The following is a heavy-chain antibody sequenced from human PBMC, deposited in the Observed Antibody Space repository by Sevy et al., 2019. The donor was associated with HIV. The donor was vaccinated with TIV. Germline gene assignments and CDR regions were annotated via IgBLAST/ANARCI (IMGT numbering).Heavy chain of an antibody. V-gene: IGHV1-69*13. CDR2: TIPIFGTA. J-gene: IGHJ6*02. CDR1: GGTFSSYA. Sequence: ASVKVSCKASGGTFSSYAISWVRQAPGQGLEWMGGTIPIFGTANYAQKFQGRVTITADESTSTAYMELSSLRSEDTAVYYCARVSRITIFGVPSSSYGMDVWGQWTTVTVSS. CDR3: ARVSRITIFGVPSSSYGMDV. D-gene: IGHD3-3*01.